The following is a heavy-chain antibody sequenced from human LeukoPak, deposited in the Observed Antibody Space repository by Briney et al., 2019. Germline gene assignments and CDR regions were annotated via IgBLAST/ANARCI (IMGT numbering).Heavy chain of an antibody. J-gene: IGHJ4*02. CDR2: IYKTVST. CDR1: GDSITSGGYY. V-gene: IGHV4-31*03. Sequence: SETLSLTGTVSGDSITSGGYYWSWIRQRPGKGLEWIGYIYKTVSTYYNPSLKSRVTMSVDTSSNQFSLKLNSVTAADTAVYYCARDVLRWGQGTLVTVSS. CDR3: ARDVLR.